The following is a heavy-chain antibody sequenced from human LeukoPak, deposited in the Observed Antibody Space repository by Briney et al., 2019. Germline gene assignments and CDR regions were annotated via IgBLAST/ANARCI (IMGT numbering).Heavy chain of an antibody. CDR3: AKVVDFWSGYPSSDP. J-gene: IGHJ5*02. D-gene: IGHD3-3*01. V-gene: IGHV3-23*01. CDR2: ISGSGGST. CDR1: GFTFSSYA. Sequence: GGSLRLSCAASGFTFSSYAMSWVRQAPGKGLEWVSAISGSGGSTYYADSVKGRFTISRDNSKNTLYLQMNSLRAEDTAVYYCAKVVDFWSGYPSSDPWGQGTLVTFSS.